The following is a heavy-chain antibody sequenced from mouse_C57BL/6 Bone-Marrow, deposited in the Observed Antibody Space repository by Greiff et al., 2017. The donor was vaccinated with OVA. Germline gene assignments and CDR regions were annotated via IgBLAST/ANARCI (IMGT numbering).Heavy chain of an antibody. J-gene: IGHJ3*01. V-gene: IGHV14-4*01. Sequence: EVKLMESGAELVRPGASVKLSCPASGFNIKDDYMHWVKQRPEQGLEWIGWIDPENGDTEYASKFQGKATITADTSSNTAYLQLSSLTSEDTAVYYCTTGGPSWFAYWGQGTLVTVSA. CDR3: TTGGPSWFAY. CDR1: GFNIKDDY. CDR2: IDPENGDT.